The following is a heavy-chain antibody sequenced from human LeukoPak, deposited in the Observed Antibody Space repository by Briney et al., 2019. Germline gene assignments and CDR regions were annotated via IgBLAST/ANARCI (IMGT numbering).Heavy chain of an antibody. CDR3: ARDYSSSWYYYYYYMDV. CDR2: INPNSGGT. CDR1: GYTFTDYY. D-gene: IGHD6-13*01. V-gene: IGHV1-2*02. J-gene: IGHJ6*03. Sequence: ASVKVSCKTSGYTFTDYYMHWVRQAPGQGLEWMGWINPNSGGTNYAQKFQGRVTMTRDTSISTAYMELSSLRSDDTAVYYCARDYSSSWYYYYYYMDVWGKGTTVTVSS.